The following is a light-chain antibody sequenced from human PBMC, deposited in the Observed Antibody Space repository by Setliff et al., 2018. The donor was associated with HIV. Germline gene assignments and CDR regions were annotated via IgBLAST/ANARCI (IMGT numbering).Light chain of an antibody. CDR3: CSYAGTYTYL. Sequence: QSVLTQPRSVSGSPGQSVTFSCTGSSSDIGAYNYVSWYQQHPGKAPKLIIYDVTRRPSGVPDRFSGSKSGDTASLTISVLQSEDEADYYCCSYAGTYTYLFGSGTKVTVL. V-gene: IGLV2-11*01. J-gene: IGLJ1*01. CDR1: SSDIGAYNY. CDR2: DVT.